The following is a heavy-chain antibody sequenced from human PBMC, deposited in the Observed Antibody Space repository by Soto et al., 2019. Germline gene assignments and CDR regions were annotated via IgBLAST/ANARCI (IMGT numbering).Heavy chain of an antibody. V-gene: IGHV3-23*01. D-gene: IGHD3-16*01. CDR1: GFTVSSYA. CDR3: AKALRLTFSTGYYMYV. J-gene: IGHJ6*03. CDR2: ISGSGST. Sequence: EVQLLESGGGLVQPGGSLRLSCAASGFTVSSYAMSWVLQAPGKGLELVSVISGSGSTYSADSVKGRFTISRYSSKNTVYLQMNSLRAEDTGVYYCAKALRLTFSTGYYMYVLGRGTTVTVSS.